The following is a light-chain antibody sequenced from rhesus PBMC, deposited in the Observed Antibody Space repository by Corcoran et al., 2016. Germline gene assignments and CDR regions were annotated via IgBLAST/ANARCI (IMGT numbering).Light chain of an antibody. CDR1: QSVSSR. V-gene: IGKV3-17*03. J-gene: IGKJ4*01. CDR2: DAS. Sequence: EIVMTQSPGTLSLSPGERATLACRASQSVSSRLAWYQQKPGQAPRLLIYDASRRATDIPDRFSGSGSGTECTLTISSLEPEDVGVYYCQQDYSWPLTFGGGTKVEIK. CDR3: QQDYSWPLT.